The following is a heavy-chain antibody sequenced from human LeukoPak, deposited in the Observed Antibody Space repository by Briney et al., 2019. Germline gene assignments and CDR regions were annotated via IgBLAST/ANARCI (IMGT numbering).Heavy chain of an antibody. D-gene: IGHD2-2*01. CDR2: ISGGSATI. CDR1: GFTFSSYS. V-gene: IGHV3-48*01. Sequence: GGSLRLSCAASGFTFSSYSMNWVRQAPGKGLEWVSYISGGSATIYYADSVKGRFTISRDNAKNSLYLLMNSLRAEDTAVYYCARDRDIVVVPVAIDYWGQGTLVTVSS. J-gene: IGHJ4*02. CDR3: ARDRDIVVVPVAIDY.